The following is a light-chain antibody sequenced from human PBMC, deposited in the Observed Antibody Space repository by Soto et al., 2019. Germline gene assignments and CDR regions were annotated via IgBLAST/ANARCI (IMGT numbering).Light chain of an antibody. CDR3: QQYYSTPLT. CDR2: WAS. J-gene: IGKJ3*01. Sequence: DIVMTQSPDSLAVSLGERATINCKSSQSVLYSSNNKNYLAWYKQKPGQPPKLLIYWASTRESGVPDRFSGSGSWTDFTLTISSLQAEDVAVYYCQQYYSTPLTFGPGTKVDIK. CDR1: QSVLYSSNNKNY. V-gene: IGKV4-1*01.